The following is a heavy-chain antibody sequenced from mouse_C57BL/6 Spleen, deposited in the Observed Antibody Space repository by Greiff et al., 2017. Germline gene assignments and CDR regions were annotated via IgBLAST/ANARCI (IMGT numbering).Heavy chain of an antibody. CDR1: GFTFSDYG. Sequence: EVKLVESGGGLVKPGGSLKLSCAASGFTFSDYGMHWVRPAPEKGLEWVAYISSGSSTIYYADTVKGRFTISRDNAKNTLVLQMTSLRSEDTAMYYCARGYYDYLYWYFDVWGTGTTGTVSS. V-gene: IGHV5-17*01. J-gene: IGHJ1*03. CDR2: ISSGSSTI. CDR3: ARGYYDYLYWYFDV. D-gene: IGHD2-4*01.